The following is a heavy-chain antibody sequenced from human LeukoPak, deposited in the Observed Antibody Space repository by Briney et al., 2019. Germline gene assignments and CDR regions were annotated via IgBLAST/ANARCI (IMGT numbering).Heavy chain of an antibody. V-gene: IGHV4-59*01. CDR3: ARVLSPDMGADAFDI. D-gene: IGHD1-26*01. CDR2: IYYSGST. Sequence: SETLSLTCTVSGGSISSYYWSWIRQPPGKGLEWIGYIYYSGSTNYNPSLKSRVTISVDTSKNQFSLKLSSVTAADTAVYYCARVLSPDMGADAFDIWGQGTMVTVSS. CDR1: GGSISSYY. J-gene: IGHJ3*02.